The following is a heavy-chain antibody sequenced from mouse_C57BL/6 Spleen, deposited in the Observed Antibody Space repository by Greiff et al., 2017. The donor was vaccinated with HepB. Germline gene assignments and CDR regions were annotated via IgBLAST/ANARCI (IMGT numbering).Heavy chain of an antibody. D-gene: IGHD2-3*01. Sequence: QVQLKESGPELVKPGASVKISCKASGYAFSSSWMNWVKQRPGKGLEWIGRIYPGDGDTNYNGKFKGKATLTADKSSSTAYMQLSSLTSEDSAVYFCAYDGYWYFDVWGTGTTVTVSS. J-gene: IGHJ1*03. CDR2: IYPGDGDT. CDR1: GYAFSSSW. V-gene: IGHV1-82*01. CDR3: AYDGYWYFDV.